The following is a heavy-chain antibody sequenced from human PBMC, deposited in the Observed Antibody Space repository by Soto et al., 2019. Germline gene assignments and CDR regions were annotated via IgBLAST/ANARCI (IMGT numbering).Heavy chain of an antibody. Sequence: EVQVLESGGGLVQRGGSLRLSCTASGVRFSNYAMNWVRQAPGKGLEWVSGISGSGGSTFYADSVKGRFTISRDNFENTVYLQMNSLRGEDTALYYCAKDNDAVVSAGHFDSWGLGTLVTVSS. J-gene: IGHJ5*01. CDR2: ISGSGGST. CDR1: GVRFSNYA. V-gene: IGHV3-23*01. CDR3: AKDNDAVVSAGHFDS. D-gene: IGHD2-2*01.